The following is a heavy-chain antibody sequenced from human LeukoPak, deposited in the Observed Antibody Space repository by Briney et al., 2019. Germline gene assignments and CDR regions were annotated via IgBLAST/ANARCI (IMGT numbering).Heavy chain of an antibody. Sequence: GGSLKLSCAASGGTFSGSAMHWVRQASGKGLEWVGRIRSKANSYATAYAASVKGRFTISRDDSKNTAYLQMNSLKTEDTAVYYCTSMVAALCYWGQGTLVTVSS. D-gene: IGHD2-15*01. J-gene: IGHJ4*02. CDR1: GGTFSGSA. CDR3: TSMVAALCY. V-gene: IGHV3-73*01. CDR2: IRSKANSYAT.